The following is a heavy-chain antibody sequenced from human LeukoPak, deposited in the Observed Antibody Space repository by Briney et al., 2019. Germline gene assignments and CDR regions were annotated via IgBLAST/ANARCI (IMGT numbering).Heavy chain of an antibody. CDR1: GFTFSSYS. V-gene: IGHV3-21*01. CDR2: VSSSSSYI. CDR3: ARDRVSAFDI. Sequence: GGSLRLSCAASGFTFSSYSMNWVRQAPGKGLEWVSSVSSSSSYIYYADSVKGRFTISRDNAKNSLYLQMNSLRAEDTAVYYCARDRVSAFDIWGQGTMVTVSS. D-gene: IGHD4-11*01. J-gene: IGHJ3*02.